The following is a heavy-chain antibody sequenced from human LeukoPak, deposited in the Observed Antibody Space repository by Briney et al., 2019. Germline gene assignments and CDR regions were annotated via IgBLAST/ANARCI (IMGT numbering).Heavy chain of an antibody. CDR1: GGSISSGGYY. CDR2: IYYSGST. D-gene: IGHD2-2*01. J-gene: IGHJ5*02. V-gene: IGHV4-31*03. CDR3: AREYCSSTSCPGWFDP. Sequence: PSQTLSLTCTVSGGSISSGGYYWSWIRQHPGKGLEWIGYIYYSGSTYYNPSLKSRVTISVDTSKNQFSLKLSSVTAADTAVYYCAREYCSSTSCPGWFDPWGQGILVTVSS.